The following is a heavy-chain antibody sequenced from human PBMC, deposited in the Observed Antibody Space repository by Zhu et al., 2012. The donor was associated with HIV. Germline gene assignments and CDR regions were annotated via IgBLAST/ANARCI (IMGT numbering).Heavy chain of an antibody. D-gene: IGHD3-22*01. CDR2: FYISGST. J-gene: IGHJ4*03. Sequence: QVQLQESGPGLVKPSETLSLTCIVSGGSISTYYWSWIRQPPGKGLEWIGYFYISGSTNYSPSLKSRVLISVDTSKNQFSLKLRSVTAADTAVYYCARGEGLLWTVVALTTYFDLLGPR. CDR1: GGSISTYY. V-gene: IGHV4-4*09. CDR3: ARGEGLLWTVVALTTYFDL.